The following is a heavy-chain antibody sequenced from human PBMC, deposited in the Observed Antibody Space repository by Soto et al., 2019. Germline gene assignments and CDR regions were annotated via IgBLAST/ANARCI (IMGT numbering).Heavy chain of an antibody. CDR2: ITPMFGAP. CDR1: GGPFISYA. D-gene: IGHD3-10*02. J-gene: IGHJ5*02. V-gene: IGHV1-69*06. Sequence: QVQLVQSGAEVKKPGSSVKVSCTASGGPFISYAINWVRQAPGQGLEWMGVITPMFGAPHYAQNFQGSITVTADKSTNTASMELSSLTSVAKAVYFCARVFAVRWFDPWGQGTLVSVSS. CDR3: ARVFAVRWFDP.